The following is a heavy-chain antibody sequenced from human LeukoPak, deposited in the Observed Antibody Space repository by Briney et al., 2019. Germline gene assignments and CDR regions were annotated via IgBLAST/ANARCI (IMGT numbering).Heavy chain of an antibody. J-gene: IGHJ4*03. V-gene: IGHV4-59*01. D-gene: IGHD4-17*01. CDR2: IYYSGST. CDR3: ASGTPTVTSLGY. Sequence: SETLSLTCTVSGGSISGYFWTWIRQPPGKGLEWIGYIYYSGSTNHNPSLKSRVTISVDTSKNQFSLKLSSVTAADTAVYYCASGTPTVTSLGYWGHGTLVTVSS. CDR1: GGSISGYF.